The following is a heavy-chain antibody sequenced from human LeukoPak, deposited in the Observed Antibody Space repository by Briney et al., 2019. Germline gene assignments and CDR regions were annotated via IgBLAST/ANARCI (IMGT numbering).Heavy chain of an antibody. J-gene: IGHJ5*02. CDR2: IYYSGST. CDR1: GGSISSYY. V-gene: IGHV4-59*01. D-gene: IGHD3-3*01. CDR3: GRGGATIFGGLQFDP. Sequence: SETLSLTCTVSGGSISSYYWSWIRQPPGKGLEWIGYIYYSGSTNYNPSLKSRVTISVDTSKNQFSLKLSSVTAADTAVYYCGRGGATIFGGLQFDPWGQGTLVTVSS.